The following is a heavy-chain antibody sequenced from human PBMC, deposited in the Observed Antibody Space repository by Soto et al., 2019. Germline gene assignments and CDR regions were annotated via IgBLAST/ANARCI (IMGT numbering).Heavy chain of an antibody. V-gene: IGHV4-30-2*01. Sequence: PSETLSLTCAVSAGSVSSCSYAWAWIRQPPGKGLEWVGYIYQSGSTYYNPSLKSRVTIAADRSKNQFSLNLASVTAADTAVYYCARSYSGGDAYFDYWGQGAVVTVS. J-gene: IGHJ4*02. CDR3: ARSYSGGDAYFDY. D-gene: IGHD2-21*02. CDR1: AGSVSSCSYA. CDR2: IYQSGST.